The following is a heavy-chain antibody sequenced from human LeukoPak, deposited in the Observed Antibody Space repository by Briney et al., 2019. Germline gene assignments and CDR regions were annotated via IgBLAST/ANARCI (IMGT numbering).Heavy chain of an antibody. Sequence: GESLKISCKGSGYSFTSYWIGWVRQMPGKGLEWMGIIYPADSDTRYSPSFQGQVTISADKSISTAYLQWSSLKASDTAMYYCARGRDLWFGELFFWGQGNLVTVSS. CDR2: IYPADSDT. CDR3: ARGRDLWFGELFF. J-gene: IGHJ4*02. D-gene: IGHD3-10*01. CDR1: GYSFTSYW. V-gene: IGHV5-51*01.